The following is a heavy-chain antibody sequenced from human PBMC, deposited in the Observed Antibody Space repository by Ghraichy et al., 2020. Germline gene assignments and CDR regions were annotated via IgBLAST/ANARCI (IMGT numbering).Heavy chain of an antibody. CDR2: IYHSGST. V-gene: IGHV4-30-2*01. J-gene: IGHJ4*02. D-gene: IGHD3-10*01. Sequence: SETLSLTCAVSGGSISSGGYSWSWIRQPPGKGLEWIGYIYHSGSTYYNPSLKSRVTISVDRSKNQFSLKLSSVTAADTAVYYCARDNMVRGVIDYFDYWGQGTLVTVSS. CDR3: ARDNMVRGVIDYFDY. CDR1: GGSISSGGYS.